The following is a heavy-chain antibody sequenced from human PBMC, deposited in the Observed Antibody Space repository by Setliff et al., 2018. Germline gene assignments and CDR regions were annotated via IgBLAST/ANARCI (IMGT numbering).Heavy chain of an antibody. V-gene: IGHV4-38-2*02. D-gene: IGHD3-22*01. J-gene: IGHJ4*02. Sequence: SETLSLTCTVSGYSISSGYYWGWIRQPPGKGLEWIGSIYHSGSTYYNPSLKSRVTISVDTSKNQFSLKLSSVTAADTAVYYCARLWISYESNTYFYPKYFDFWGQGTLVTVSS. CDR3: ARLWISYESNTYFYPKYFDF. CDR2: IYHSGST. CDR1: GYSISSGYY.